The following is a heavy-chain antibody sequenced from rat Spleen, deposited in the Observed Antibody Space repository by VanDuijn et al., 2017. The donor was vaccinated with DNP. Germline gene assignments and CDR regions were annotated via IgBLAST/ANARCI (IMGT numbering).Heavy chain of an antibody. CDR1: GFTFSDYY. J-gene: IGHJ2*01. CDR2: ITYDGGGT. CDR3: VRPDYYDGSYPHY. D-gene: IGHD1-12*02. Sequence: EVQLVESGGGLVQPGGSLKLSCAASGFTFSDYYLAWVRQTPTKGLEWVSSITYDGGGTFYGDSVKGRFTISRDNAKTTLYRQMNSLRSEDTATYYCVRPDYYDGSYPHYWGQGVMVTVSS. V-gene: IGHV5-22*01.